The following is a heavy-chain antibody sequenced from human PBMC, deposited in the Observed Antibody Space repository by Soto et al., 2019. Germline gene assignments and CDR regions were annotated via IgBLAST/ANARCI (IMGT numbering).Heavy chain of an antibody. CDR1: GGSISSGGYY. J-gene: IGHJ3*02. Sequence: PSETLSLTCTVSGGSISSGGYYWSWIRQHPGKGLEWIGYIYYSGSTNYNPSLKSRVTISVDTSKNQFSLKLSSVTAADTAVYYCASMPRRYDILTGYYPYDAFDIWGQGTVVTVSS. V-gene: IGHV4-61*08. D-gene: IGHD3-9*01. CDR2: IYYSGST. CDR3: ASMPRRYDILTGYYPYDAFDI.